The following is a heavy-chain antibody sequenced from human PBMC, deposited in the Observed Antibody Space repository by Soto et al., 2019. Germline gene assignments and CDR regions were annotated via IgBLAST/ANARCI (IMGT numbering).Heavy chain of an antibody. CDR3: ATLDIVVVVAATGMDV. CDR2: IWYDGSNK. CDR1: GFTFSSYG. D-gene: IGHD2-15*01. J-gene: IGHJ6*02. Sequence: GGSLRLSCAASGFTFSSYGMHWVRQAPGKGLEWVAVIWYDGSNKYYADSVKGRFTISRDNSKNTLYLQMNSLRAEDTAVYYCATLDIVVVVAATGMDVWGQGTTVTVSS. V-gene: IGHV3-30*02.